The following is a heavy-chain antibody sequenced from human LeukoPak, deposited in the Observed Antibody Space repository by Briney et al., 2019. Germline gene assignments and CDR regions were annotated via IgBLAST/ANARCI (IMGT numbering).Heavy chain of an antibody. D-gene: IGHD3-9*01. CDR3: ARASRYYHMLTGYYLSAFDY. CDR1: GGSISNSDYY. CDR2: IYHSGST. Sequence: SETLSLNCTVSGGSISNSDYYWGWIRQPPGKGLEWIGSIYHSGSTYYNPSLKSRVTISVDTSKKQFSLKLSSVTAADTAVYYCARASRYYHMLTGYYLSAFDYWGQGTLVTVSS. J-gene: IGHJ4*02. V-gene: IGHV4-39*01.